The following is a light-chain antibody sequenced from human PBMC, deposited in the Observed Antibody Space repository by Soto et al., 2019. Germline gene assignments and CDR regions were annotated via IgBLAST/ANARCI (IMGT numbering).Light chain of an antibody. CDR1: QGISSY. V-gene: IGKV1-9*01. J-gene: IGKJ2*01. Sequence: DIQLTQSPSFLSASVGDRVTITCRASQGISSYLAWYQQKPGKAPKLLIYAASTLQSGVPSRFSGSGSGTEFTLTISSLPPEDFATYYCQQLGTFGQGTKLEIK. CDR2: AAS. CDR3: QQLGT.